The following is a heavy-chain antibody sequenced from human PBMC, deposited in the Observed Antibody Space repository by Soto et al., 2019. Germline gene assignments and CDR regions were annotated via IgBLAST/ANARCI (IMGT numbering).Heavy chain of an antibody. CDR1: SGSISTANW. V-gene: IGHV4-4*02. CDR2: IYHSGST. D-gene: IGHD2-21*02. Sequence: QVPLQESGPRLVRPSGTLSLTCTVSSGSISTANWWSWVRQPPGRGLEWIGEIYHSGSTNYNLSLKSRVTLSVDKSKHQFSLRLSSVTAADTAIYFCARRGGGVVLTATTPFDYWGQGTLVTVSS. CDR3: ARRGGGVVLTATTPFDY. J-gene: IGHJ4*02.